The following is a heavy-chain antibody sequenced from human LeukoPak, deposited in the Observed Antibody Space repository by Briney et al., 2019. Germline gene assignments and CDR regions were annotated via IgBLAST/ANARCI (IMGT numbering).Heavy chain of an antibody. D-gene: IGHD1-1*01. CDR1: GGSISSTSYY. CDR3: ARNNYDKYYYYCMDV. J-gene: IGHJ6*03. Sequence: SETLSLTCTVSGGSISSTSYYWGWIRQPPGKGLEWIGNIYYSGSTYYNPSLKSRATISVDTSKNQFSLKLSSVTAADTAVYYCARNNYDKYYYYCMDVWGKGTAVTVSS. CDR2: IYYSGST. V-gene: IGHV4-39*07.